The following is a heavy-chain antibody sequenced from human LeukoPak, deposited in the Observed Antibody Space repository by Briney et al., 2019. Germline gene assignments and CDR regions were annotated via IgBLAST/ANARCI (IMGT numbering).Heavy chain of an antibody. J-gene: IGHJ4*02. CDR1: GGSISSGDYC. CDR3: ARFRYCSSDNNCYYDFDY. Sequence: SETLSLTCTVSGGSISSGDYCWSWIRQPPGKGLEWIGYIYYSGSTYYNPSLKSRVTISVDTSKNQFSLKLSSMTAADTAVYYCARFRYCSSDNNCYYDFDYWGQGTLVTVSS. V-gene: IGHV4-30-4*02. CDR2: IYYSGST. D-gene: IGHD2-2*01.